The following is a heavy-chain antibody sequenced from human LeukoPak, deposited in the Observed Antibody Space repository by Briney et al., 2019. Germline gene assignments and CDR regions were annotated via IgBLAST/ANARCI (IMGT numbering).Heavy chain of an antibody. D-gene: IGHD3-10*01. CDR3: ARGYYYGSESYWHTKWFDP. Sequence: ASVKVSCKASGGTFNSHVISWLRQAPGQGLGWMGGIIPVFGTASYAEKFQGRVTITTDESTTTAYMEMSSLTSEDTAVYYCARGYYYGSESYWHTKWFDPWGQGTLVTVSS. CDR1: GGTFNSHV. CDR2: IIPVFGTA. J-gene: IGHJ5*02. V-gene: IGHV1-69*05.